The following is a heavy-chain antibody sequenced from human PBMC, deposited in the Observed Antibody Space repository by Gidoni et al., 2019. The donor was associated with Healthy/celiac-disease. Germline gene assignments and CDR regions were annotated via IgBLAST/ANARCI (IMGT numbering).Heavy chain of an antibody. J-gene: IGHJ4*02. Sequence: QVQLVESGGGVVQPGRSLRLSCAASGFTFSSYAMHWVRQAPGKGLEWVAVISYDGSNKYYADSVKGRFTISRDNSKNTLYLQMNSLRAEDTAVYYCARGGGAIVATILGDFDYWGQGTLVTVSS. CDR2: ISYDGSNK. D-gene: IGHD5-12*01. V-gene: IGHV3-30-3*01. CDR1: GFTFSSYA. CDR3: ARGGGAIVATILGDFDY.